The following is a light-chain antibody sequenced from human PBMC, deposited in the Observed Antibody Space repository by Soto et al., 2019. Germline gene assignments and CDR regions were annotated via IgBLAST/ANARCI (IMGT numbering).Light chain of an antibody. J-gene: IGKJ1*01. CDR1: QSIGTW. V-gene: IGKV1-5*03. CDR2: KAS. CDR3: QQYNVYWT. Sequence: DIQMTQSPSTLSASVGDRVTITCRASQSIGTWLAWYQQKPGRAPKLQIYKASTLESGVPSRFSGSGSGTEFTLTISSLQPDDFATYYCQQYNVYWTFGQGTKVEIK.